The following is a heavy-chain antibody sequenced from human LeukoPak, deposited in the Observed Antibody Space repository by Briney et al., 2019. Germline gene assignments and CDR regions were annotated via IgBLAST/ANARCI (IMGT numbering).Heavy chain of an antibody. J-gene: IGHJ4*02. V-gene: IGHV2-70*04. CDR3: AASPGTTGERDY. Sequence: SGPALVKPTQTLTLTCTFSGFSLSTSGMRASWIRQPPGKALEWLARIDWDDDKFYSTSLKTRLTISKDTSKNQVVLTMTNMDPVDTATYYCAASPGTTGERDYWGQGTLVTVSS. CDR2: IDWDDDK. CDR1: GFSLSTSGMR. D-gene: IGHD1-7*01.